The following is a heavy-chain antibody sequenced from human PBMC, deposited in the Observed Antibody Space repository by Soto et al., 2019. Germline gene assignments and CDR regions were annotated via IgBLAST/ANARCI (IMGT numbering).Heavy chain of an antibody. CDR1: GGSFSGYY. V-gene: IGHV4-34*01. D-gene: IGHD3-10*01. CDR3: ARGEGEVRGVFITDYYGMDV. Sequence: SETLSLTCAVYGGSFSGYYWSWIRQPPGKGLEWIGEINHSGSTNYNPSLKSRVTISVDTSKNQFSLKLSSVTAADTAVYYCARGEGEVRGVFITDYYGMDVWGQGTTVTVSS. CDR2: INHSGST. J-gene: IGHJ6*02.